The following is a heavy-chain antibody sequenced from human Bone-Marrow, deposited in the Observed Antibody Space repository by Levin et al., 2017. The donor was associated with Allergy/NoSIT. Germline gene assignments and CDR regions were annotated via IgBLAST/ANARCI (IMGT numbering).Heavy chain of an antibody. CDR1: AGSFSDSF. CDR2: INDDGSA. D-gene: IGHD2-8*01. Sequence: SQTLSLTCAVYAGSFSDSFWTWVRQSPRKGLEWIGEINDDGSATYNPSLKRRVTISIDKSKNHLSLKLKSVTAADTAGYYCARGGLGYCTSGNCRGGTYYYYYHIDVWGKGTSVTVSS. CDR3: ARGGLGYCTSGNCRGGTYYYYYHIDV. V-gene: IGHV4-34*01. J-gene: IGHJ6*03.